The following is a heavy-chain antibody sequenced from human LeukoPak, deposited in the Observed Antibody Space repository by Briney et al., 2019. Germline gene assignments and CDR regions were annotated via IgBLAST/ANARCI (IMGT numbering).Heavy chain of an antibody. CDR1: GYTFTSYD. CDR2: MNPNSGNT. Sequence: GASVKVSCKASGYTFTSYDINWVRQATGQGLEWMGWMNPNSGNTGYAQKFQGRVTMTRNTSISTAYMELNSLRSEDTAVYYCARGKPSLLWFGELKSPYGMDVWGQGTTVTVSS. V-gene: IGHV1-8*01. D-gene: IGHD3-10*01. CDR3: ARGKPSLLWFGELKSPYGMDV. J-gene: IGHJ6*02.